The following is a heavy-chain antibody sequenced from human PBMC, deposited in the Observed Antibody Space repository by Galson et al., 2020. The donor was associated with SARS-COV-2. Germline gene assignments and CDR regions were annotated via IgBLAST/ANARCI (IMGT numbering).Heavy chain of an antibody. Sequence: TGGSLRLSCAASGFTFGSYGMHWVRQAPGKGLEWVAVIWYDGRKKYYIDSVKGRFTISRDNSRNMLYLQMSSLRAEDTAVYYWARDLRRYYYGMELWGEGTTGTVSS. V-gene: IGHV3-33*08. CDR3: ARDLRRYYYGMEL. CDR1: GFTFGSYG. CDR2: IWYDGRKK. J-gene: IGHJ6*04.